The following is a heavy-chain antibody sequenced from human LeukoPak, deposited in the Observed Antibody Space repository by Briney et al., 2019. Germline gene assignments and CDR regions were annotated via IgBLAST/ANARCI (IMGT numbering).Heavy chain of an antibody. CDR2: IYHSGST. V-gene: IGHV4-30-2*01. CDR1: GGSISSGGYY. J-gene: IGHJ5*02. Sequence: SETLSLTCTVSGGSISSGGYYWSWIRQPPGKGLEWIGYIYHSGSTYYNPSLKSRVTISVDRSKNQFSLKLSSVTAADTAVYYCARGGSDIVVVPAAIRGVNWFDPWGQGTLVTVSS. CDR3: ARGGSDIVVVPAAIRGVNWFDP. D-gene: IGHD2-2*01.